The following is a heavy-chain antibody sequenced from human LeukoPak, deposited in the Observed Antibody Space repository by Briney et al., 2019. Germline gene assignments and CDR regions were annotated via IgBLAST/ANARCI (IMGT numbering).Heavy chain of an antibody. CDR1: GGTFSSYA. V-gene: IGHV1-69*04. CDR2: IIPILGIA. D-gene: IGHD3-10*01. CDR3: ASLLFSYGSGSYYRPKYFQH. Sequence: SVKVSCKASGGTFSSYAISWVRQAPGQGLEWMGRIIPILGIANYAQKFQGRVTITADKSTSTAYMELSSLRSEDTAVYYCASLLFSYGSGSYYRPKYFQHWGQGTLVTVSS. J-gene: IGHJ1*01.